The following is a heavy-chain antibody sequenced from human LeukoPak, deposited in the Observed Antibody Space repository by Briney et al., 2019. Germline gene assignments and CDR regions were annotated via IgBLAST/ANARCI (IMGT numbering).Heavy chain of an antibody. CDR2: IIPIFGTA. CDR3: ARAGEGPITMVRGVVYYYGMDV. Sequence: ASVKVSCKASGGTFSSYAISWVRQAPGQGLGWMGGIIPIFGTANYAQKFQGRVTITADESTSTAYMELSSLRSEDTAVYYCARAGEGPITMVRGVVYYYGMDVWGKGTTVTVSS. V-gene: IGHV1-69*13. CDR1: GGTFSSYA. D-gene: IGHD3-10*01. J-gene: IGHJ6*04.